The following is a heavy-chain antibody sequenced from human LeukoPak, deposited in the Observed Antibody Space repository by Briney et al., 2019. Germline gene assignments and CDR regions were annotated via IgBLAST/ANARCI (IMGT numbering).Heavy chain of an antibody. CDR2: IIPIFGTA. J-gene: IGHJ5*02. D-gene: IGHD2-2*01. Sequence: GASVKVSCKASGGTFSSYAISWVRQAPGQGLEWMGGIIPIFGTANYAQKFQGRVTITTDESTSTAYMELSSLRSEDTAMYYCARPSTDCSSTSCPFDPWGQGTLVTVSS. CDR1: GGTFSSYA. CDR3: ARPSTDCSSTSCPFDP. V-gene: IGHV1-69*05.